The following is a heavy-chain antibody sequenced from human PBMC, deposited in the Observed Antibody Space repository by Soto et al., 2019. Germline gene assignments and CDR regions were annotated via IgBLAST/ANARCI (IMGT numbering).Heavy chain of an antibody. D-gene: IGHD2-2*02. Sequence: EVQLVESGGGLVQPGGSLRLSCVASGFTFSSYEMNWVRQAPGKGLEWVSYISSSGHTIYYADSVKGRFTISRDNAKNSLYLQMNSLRAEDTAVYYCARGGRSSTSCHKRLNWFDPWGQGTLVTVSS. V-gene: IGHV3-48*03. J-gene: IGHJ5*02. CDR3: ARGGRSSTSCHKRLNWFDP. CDR2: ISSSGHTI. CDR1: GFTFSSYE.